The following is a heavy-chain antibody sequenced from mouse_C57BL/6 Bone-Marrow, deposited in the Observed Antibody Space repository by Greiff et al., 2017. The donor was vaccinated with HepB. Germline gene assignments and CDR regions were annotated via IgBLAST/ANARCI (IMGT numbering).Heavy chain of an antibody. V-gene: IGHV5-4*01. J-gene: IGHJ4*01. CDR2: ISDGGSYT. D-gene: IGHD1-1*01. CDR3: ARDTVFHYGSRAMDY. Sequence: EVKLMESGGGLVKPGGSLKLSCAASGFTFSSYAMSWVRQTPEKRLEWVATISDGGSYTYYPDNVKGRFTISRDNAKNNLYLQMSHLKSEDTAMYYCARDTVFHYGSRAMDYWGQGTSVTVSS. CDR1: GFTFSSYA.